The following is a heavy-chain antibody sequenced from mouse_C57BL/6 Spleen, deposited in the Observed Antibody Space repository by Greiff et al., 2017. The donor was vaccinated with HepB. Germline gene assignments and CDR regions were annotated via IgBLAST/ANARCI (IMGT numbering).Heavy chain of an antibody. CDR1: GFTFSSYA. J-gene: IGHJ2*01. CDR3: ARDPALYYFDY. CDR2: ISDGGSYT. V-gene: IGHV5-4*01. Sequence: EVKLMESGGGLVKPGGSLKLSCAASGFTFSSYAMSWVRQTPEKRLEWVATISDGGSYTYYPDNVKGRFTISRDNAKNNLYLQMSHLKSEDTAMYYGARDPALYYFDYWGQGTTLTVSS.